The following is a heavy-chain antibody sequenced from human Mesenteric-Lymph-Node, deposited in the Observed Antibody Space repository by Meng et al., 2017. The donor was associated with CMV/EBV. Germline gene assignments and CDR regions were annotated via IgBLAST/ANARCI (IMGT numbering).Heavy chain of an antibody. CDR3: ARVLGLSGCFNSAWGY. CDR1: GYTFSSDD. V-gene: IGHV1-8*01. D-gene: IGHD1-26*01. CDR2: MNPNSGNA. Sequence: ASVTVSCKASGYTFSSDDINWVRQASGQGLEWLGWMNPNSGNAGYAQKFQGRVTMTRDTSTSTAYMELSSLRSDDTAVYSCARVLGLSGCFNSAWGYWGQGTLVTVSS. J-gene: IGHJ4*02.